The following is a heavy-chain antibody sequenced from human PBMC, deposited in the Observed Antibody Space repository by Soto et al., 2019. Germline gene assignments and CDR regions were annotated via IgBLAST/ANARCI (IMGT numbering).Heavy chain of an antibody. J-gene: IGHJ2*01. D-gene: IGHD6-19*01. CDR2: FTPLFGTA. V-gene: IGHV1-69*12. CDR1: GGTFSNYA. CDR3: AQTLGLAVAGPGRFDL. Sequence: QVQLVQSGAEVKKPGSSVKVSCKASGGTFSNYAISWVRQAPGQGLEWMGGFTPLFGTANYAQNFQGRVTITADESTTTAYMELSSLKSEDTAVYYCAQTLGLAVAGPGRFDLWGRGTLITVSS.